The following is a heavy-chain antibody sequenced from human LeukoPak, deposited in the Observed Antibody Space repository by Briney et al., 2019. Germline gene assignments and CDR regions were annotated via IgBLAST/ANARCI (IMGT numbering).Heavy chain of an antibody. J-gene: IGHJ4*02. CDR1: GGSFSGYY. Sequence: SETLSLTCAVYGGSFSGYYWSWIRQPPGKGLEWIGEINHSGSTNYNPSLKSRVTISVDTSKNQFSLKLSSVTAADTAVYHCARRTDYGIGDVWYYFDYWGQGTLVTVSS. V-gene: IGHV4-34*01. CDR3: ARRTDYGIGDVWYYFDY. D-gene: IGHD4-17*01. CDR2: INHSGST.